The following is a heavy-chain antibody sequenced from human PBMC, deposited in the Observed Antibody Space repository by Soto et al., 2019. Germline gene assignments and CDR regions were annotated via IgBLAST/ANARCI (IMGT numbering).Heavy chain of an antibody. CDR3: AGSMTFYYDILTGYYSSRPVDY. Sequence: PGGSLRLSYAASGFTFSSYAMHWVRQAPGKGLEWVAVISYDGSNKYYADSVKGRFTISRDNSKNTLYLQMNSLRAEDTAVYYCAGSMTFYYDILTGYYSSRPVDYWGQGTLVTVSS. V-gene: IGHV3-30-3*01. CDR1: GFTFSSYA. D-gene: IGHD3-9*01. CDR2: ISYDGSNK. J-gene: IGHJ4*02.